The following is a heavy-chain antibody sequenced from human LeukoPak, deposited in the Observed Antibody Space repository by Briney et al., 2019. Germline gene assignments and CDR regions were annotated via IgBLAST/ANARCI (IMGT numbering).Heavy chain of an antibody. J-gene: IGHJ4*02. Sequence: SETLSLTCTVSGGSISSGGYYWSWIRQPPGKGLEWIGSIYYSGSTYYNPSLKSRVTISVDTSKNQFSLKLSSVTAADTAVYYCAGWDTAMVDYWGQGTLVTVSS. CDR2: IYYSGST. CDR1: GGSISSGGYY. D-gene: IGHD5-18*01. V-gene: IGHV4-39*07. CDR3: AGWDTAMVDY.